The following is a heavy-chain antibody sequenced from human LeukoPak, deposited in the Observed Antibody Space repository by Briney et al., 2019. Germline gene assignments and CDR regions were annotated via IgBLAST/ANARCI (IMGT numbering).Heavy chain of an antibody. V-gene: IGHV1-18*01. J-gene: IGHJ4*02. CDR2: ISAYNGNT. CDR3: ARDSYSSGWTDYFDY. Sequence: ASVKVSCKASGYTFTSYGISWVRQAPGQGLEWMGWISAYNGNTNYAQKLQGRVTMTTDTSTSTAYMELRSLRSDDTAVYYCARDSYSSGWTDYFDYWGQGTLVTVSP. CDR1: GYTFTSYG. D-gene: IGHD6-19*01.